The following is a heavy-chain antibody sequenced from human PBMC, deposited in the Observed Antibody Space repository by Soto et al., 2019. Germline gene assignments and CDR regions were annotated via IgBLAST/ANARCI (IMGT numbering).Heavy chain of an antibody. CDR1: GGSISSYY. V-gene: IGHV4-59*08. Sequence: SETLSLTCTVAGGSISSYYWSWIRQPPGKGLEWIGYIYYSGSTNYNPSLKSRVTISVDTSKNQFSLKLSSMTAADTAVYYCARLAVGSGSYYPSPYYYYGMDVWGQGTTVTVSS. J-gene: IGHJ6*02. D-gene: IGHD3-10*01. CDR3: ARLAVGSGSYYPSPYYYYGMDV. CDR2: IYYSGST.